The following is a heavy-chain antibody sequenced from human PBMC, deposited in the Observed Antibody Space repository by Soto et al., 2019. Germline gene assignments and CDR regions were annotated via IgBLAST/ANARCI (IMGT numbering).Heavy chain of an antibody. D-gene: IGHD1-26*01. CDR3: ARVIVGATGYYFDY. V-gene: IGHV4-39*01. CDR1: GGSISSSSYY. J-gene: IGHJ4*02. Sequence: QLQLQESGPGLVKPSETLSLTCTVSGGSISSSSYYWGWIRQPPGKGLEWIGSIYYTGSTNYNTSLKSRVTISVDTSKNQFSLKLSSVTAADTAVYYCARVIVGATGYYFDYWGQGTLVTVSS. CDR2: IYYTGST.